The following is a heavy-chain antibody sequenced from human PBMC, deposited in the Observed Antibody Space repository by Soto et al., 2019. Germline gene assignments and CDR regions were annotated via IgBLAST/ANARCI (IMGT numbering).Heavy chain of an antibody. D-gene: IGHD5-18*01. CDR2: IYYSGST. CDR3: ARVDKLWLRALDY. Sequence: SETLSLTCTVSGGSISSYCWSWIRQPPGKGLEWIGYIYYSGSTNYNPSLKSRVTISVDTSKNQFSLKLSSVTAADTAVYYCARVDKLWLRALDYWGQGTLVTVSS. CDR1: GGSISSYC. J-gene: IGHJ4*02. V-gene: IGHV4-59*01.